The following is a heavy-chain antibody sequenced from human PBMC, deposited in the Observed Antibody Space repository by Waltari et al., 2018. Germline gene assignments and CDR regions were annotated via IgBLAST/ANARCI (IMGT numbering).Heavy chain of an antibody. CDR3: GKDLEPGGMGV. CDR2: MCWNGGGT. CDR1: GFNLEDYA. Sequence: EVQLVESGGGLVEPGMSLRLSCTVSGFNLEDYAIHWVREAQGKGLEWVAGMCWNGGGTGYADSVKGRFTISRDKAKNTLYLQMDSLRADDTALYYCGKDLEPGGMGVWGQGTTLTVSS. V-gene: IGHV3-9*01. J-gene: IGHJ6*02.